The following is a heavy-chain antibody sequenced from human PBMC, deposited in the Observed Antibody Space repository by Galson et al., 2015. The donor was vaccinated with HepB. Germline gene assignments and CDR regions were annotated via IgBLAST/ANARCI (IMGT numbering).Heavy chain of an antibody. V-gene: IGHV3-48*02. D-gene: IGHD6-19*01. CDR1: GFTFSSYS. CDR3: ARRNPQWLVNREGRYFDY. Sequence: SLRLSCAASGFTFSSYSMNWVRQAPGKGLEWVSYISSSSSTIYYADSVKGRFTISRDNAKNSLYLQMNSLRDEDTAVYYCARRNPQWLVNREGRYFDYWGQGTLVTVSS. CDR2: ISSSSSTI. J-gene: IGHJ4*02.